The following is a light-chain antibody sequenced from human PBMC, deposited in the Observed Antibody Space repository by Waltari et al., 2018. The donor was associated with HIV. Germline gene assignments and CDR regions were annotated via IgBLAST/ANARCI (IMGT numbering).Light chain of an antibody. CDR3: NSRDSSGHHLV. V-gene: IGLV3-19*01. CDR1: SLRSFY. CDR2: GND. Sequence: SSELTQDPAVSVALGQTVRITCQGDSLRSFYASWYQQKPGQAPLLVVYGNDKRPSGLPDRLSWFSYGNTDSLTITGAQAEDEADYYCNSRDSSGHHLVFATGTTVTVL. J-gene: IGLJ1*01.